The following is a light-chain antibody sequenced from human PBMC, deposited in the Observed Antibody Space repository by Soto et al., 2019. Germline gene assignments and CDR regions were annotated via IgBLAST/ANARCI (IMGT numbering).Light chain of an antibody. CDR3: QSYDNSLSGSEV. Sequence: QSVLTQPPSVSGAAGQRVTISCTGSNSNIGAGYDVHWYQQFPGTAPKLLIYGNTNRPSGVPDRFSGSKSATSASLAITGLQAADEADYYCQSYDNSLSGSEVFGGGTKLTVL. CDR2: GNT. CDR1: NSNIGAGYD. V-gene: IGLV1-40*01. J-gene: IGLJ3*02.